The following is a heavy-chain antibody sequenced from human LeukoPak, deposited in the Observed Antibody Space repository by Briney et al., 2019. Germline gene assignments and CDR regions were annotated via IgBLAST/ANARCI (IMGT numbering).Heavy chain of an antibody. D-gene: IGHD4-17*01. Sequence: PSETLSLTCAVSGGSFSGYYWSWIRQPPGKGLEWIGEINHSESTNYNPSVKSRVTISVDTSKNQFSLKLSSVTTADTAIYYCARGATSVTTWFDPWGQGTLVTVSS. CDR1: GGSFSGYY. CDR3: ARGATSVTTWFDP. J-gene: IGHJ5*02. CDR2: INHSEST. V-gene: IGHV4-34*01.